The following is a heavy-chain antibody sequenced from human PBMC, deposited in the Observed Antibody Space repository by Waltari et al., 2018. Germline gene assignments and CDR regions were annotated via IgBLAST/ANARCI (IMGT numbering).Heavy chain of an antibody. J-gene: IGHJ4*02. V-gene: IGHV3-7*01. CDR2: IKQDGSEI. Sequence: EVQLVESGGGLVQPGGSLRLSCTASGFTFSTYWMSWVRQAPGKGREWVANIKQDGSEIHYADSVKGRFTVSRDNAKNSMSLQMNSLTAEDTAVYYCARDAGHYSNDYWGQGTLVTVSS. CDR3: ARDAGHYSNDY. D-gene: IGHD4-4*01. CDR1: GFTFSTYW.